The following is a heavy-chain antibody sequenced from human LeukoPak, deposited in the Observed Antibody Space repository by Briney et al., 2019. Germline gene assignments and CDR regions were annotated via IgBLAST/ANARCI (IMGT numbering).Heavy chain of an antibody. CDR1: GFTFSSYW. CDR3: ARDLEWFGDVDDY. CDR2: INSDVSST. V-gene: IGHV3-74*01. D-gene: IGHD3-10*01. Sequence: PGGSLRLACAASGFTFSSYWMHWVRQAPGKGLVWVSRINSDVSSTSHADSVKGRFTISRDNAKNTLYLQMNSLRAEDTAVYYCARDLEWFGDVDDYWGQGTLVTVSS. J-gene: IGHJ4*02.